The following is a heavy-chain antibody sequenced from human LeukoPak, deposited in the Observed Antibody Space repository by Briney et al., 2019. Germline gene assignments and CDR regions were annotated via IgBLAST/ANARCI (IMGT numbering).Heavy chain of an antibody. CDR3: ARGRRRYYDFWSGPLDY. J-gene: IGHJ4*02. CDR1: GFTFDDYA. Sequence: GGSLRLSCAASGFTFDDYAMHWVRQAPGKGLEWVSLISWDGGSTYYADSVKGRFTISRDNSKNSLYLQMNSLRAEDTAVYYCARGRRRYYDFWSGPLDYWGQGTLVTVSS. D-gene: IGHD3-3*01. CDR2: ISWDGGST. V-gene: IGHV3-43D*03.